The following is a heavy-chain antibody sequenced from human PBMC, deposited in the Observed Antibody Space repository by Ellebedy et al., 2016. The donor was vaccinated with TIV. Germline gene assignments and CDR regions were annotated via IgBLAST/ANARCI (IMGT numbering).Heavy chain of an antibody. J-gene: IGHJ4*02. CDR3: AKGSSLFDY. CDR2: ISSGGSGT. Sequence: PGGSLRLSCAASGFTFSNSAMRWVRQAPGKGLEWVSAISSGGSGTYYADSVKGRFTISRDNSKNTLDLHMNSLRAEDTAVYYCAKGSSLFDYWGQGTLVTVSS. V-gene: IGHV3-23*01. CDR1: GFTFSNSA.